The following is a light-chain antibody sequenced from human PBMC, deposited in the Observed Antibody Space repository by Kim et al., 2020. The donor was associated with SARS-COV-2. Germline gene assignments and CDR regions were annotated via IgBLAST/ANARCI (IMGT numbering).Light chain of an antibody. V-gene: IGKV1-39*01. CDR3: QQSDGPLT. CDR2: TAS. CDR1: QIVRIY. Sequence: SASIGDTITLTCRASQIVRIYLSWYQQKPGKAPTLLIHTASTLQDGVPSRFSGSGSETDFTLTISGLQPEDFATYYCQQSDGPLTFGPGTKVDIK. J-gene: IGKJ3*01.